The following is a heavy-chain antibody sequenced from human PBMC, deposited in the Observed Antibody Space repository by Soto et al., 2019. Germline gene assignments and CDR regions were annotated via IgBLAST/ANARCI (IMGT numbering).Heavy chain of an antibody. V-gene: IGHV2-5*02. CDR3: VHHVTGGSFDV. Sequence: QITLKESGPTMVKPTQTLTLTCTFSGFSLTTNGVGVGWIRQPPGKALEWLGLIYWDDDARYSPTLKSRLTISKDISKSRVVLTLTDMDPVDAATYFCVHHVTGGSFDVWGQGSRVTVSS. D-gene: IGHD4-4*01. CDR1: GFSLTTNGVG. CDR2: IYWDDDA. J-gene: IGHJ3*01.